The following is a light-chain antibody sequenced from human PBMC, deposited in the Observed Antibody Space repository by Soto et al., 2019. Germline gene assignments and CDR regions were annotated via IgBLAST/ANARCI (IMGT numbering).Light chain of an antibody. V-gene: IGLV2-14*02. Sequence: QSALTQPASVSGSPGQSITISCIETTSDFGTKKFFSWYQQHPGKAPKLIIYDVSDRPSGVSNRFSGSKSGNTASLTISGLQAEDEANYYCSSYTITSAYWVFGGGTKLTVL. CDR3: SSYTITSAYWV. CDR1: TSDFGTKKF. J-gene: IGLJ3*02. CDR2: DVS.